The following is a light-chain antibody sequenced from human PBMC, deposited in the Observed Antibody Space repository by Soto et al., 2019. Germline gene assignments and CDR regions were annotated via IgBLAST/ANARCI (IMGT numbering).Light chain of an antibody. Sequence: DVVMTQSPLSLPVTLGQPASISCRSSQGLVYSDVNIYLNWFQQRPGQSPRLLINKISNRDSGVPDRFSGSGSGAEYTLTTSRVEAYDVGAYYGVQCTHSPWTFGQETKMEIK. V-gene: IGKV2-30*01. CDR1: QGLVYSDVNIY. CDR3: VQCTHSPWT. J-gene: IGKJ1*01. CDR2: KIS.